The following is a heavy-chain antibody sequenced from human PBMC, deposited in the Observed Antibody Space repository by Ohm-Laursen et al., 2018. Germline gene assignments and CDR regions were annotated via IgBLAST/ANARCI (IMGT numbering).Heavy chain of an antibody. D-gene: IGHD2-15*01. Sequence: AASVKVSCKASGYTFTGYYIHWVRQAPGQGLEWMGWINPNNGGTSYAQKFQGRVTMTRDTSITTTYMELSRLTSDDTALYYCARDGRVVITATSSGHFDYWGQGALVTVSS. CDR2: INPNNGGT. CDR1: GYTFTGYY. CDR3: ARDGRVVITATSSGHFDY. V-gene: IGHV1-2*02. J-gene: IGHJ4*02.